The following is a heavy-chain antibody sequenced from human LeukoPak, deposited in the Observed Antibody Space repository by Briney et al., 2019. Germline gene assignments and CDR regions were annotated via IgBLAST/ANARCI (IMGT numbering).Heavy chain of an antibody. V-gene: IGHV1-8*01. CDR2: MNPNSGNT. J-gene: IGHJ3*02. Sequence: ASVKVSCKASGYTFTSYDINWVRQASGQGLEWMGWMNPNSGNTGYAQKFQGRVTMTRNTSISTAYMELSSLRSEDTAVYYCASGLTASGAFDIWGQGTMVTVSS. CDR1: GYTFTSYD. CDR3: ASGLTASGAFDI.